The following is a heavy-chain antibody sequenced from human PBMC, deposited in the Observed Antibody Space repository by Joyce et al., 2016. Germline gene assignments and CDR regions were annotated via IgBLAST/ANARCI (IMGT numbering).Heavy chain of an antibody. CDR3: AKRSGQLVHFYYGMDA. Sequence: QVQLVESGGGVVQPGRSLRLSCVASGFAFSSSGMHWVRQAPGKGLEWVAVTSDDETKKRLCRLREGPIHHLQRRLQEHPYLQMNSLGPDDTAVYYCAKRSGQLVHFYYGMDAWGQGTTVTVS. CDR1: GFAFSSSG. J-gene: IGHJ6*02. D-gene: IGHD6-6*01. CDR2: TSDDETKK. V-gene: IGHV3-30*18.